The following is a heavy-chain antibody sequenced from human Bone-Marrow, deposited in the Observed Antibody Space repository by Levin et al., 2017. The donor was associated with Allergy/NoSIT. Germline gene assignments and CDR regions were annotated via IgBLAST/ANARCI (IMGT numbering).Heavy chain of an antibody. J-gene: IGHJ4*02. CDR2: IASYGDER. CDR3: AASYYVDTSGFDY. D-gene: IGHD3-22*01. CDR1: GFTFRSYS. Sequence: GGSLRLSCATSGFTFRSYSMSWVRQAPGKRLEWVAGIASYGDERYYADSVKGRFTISRDVSESTLFLQMASLTAEDTALYYCAASYYVDTSGFDYWGQGTQVKVSS. V-gene: IGHV3-23*01.